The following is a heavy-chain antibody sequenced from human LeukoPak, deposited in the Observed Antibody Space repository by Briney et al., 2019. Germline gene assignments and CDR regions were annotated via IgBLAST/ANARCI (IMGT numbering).Heavy chain of an antibody. V-gene: IGHV3-9*01. CDR3: AKYVGRGVRGYGMDV. CDR2: ISWNSGSI. J-gene: IGHJ6*02. D-gene: IGHD3-10*01. CDR1: GFTFDDYA. Sequence: PGRSLRLSCAASGFTFDDYAMHWVRQAPGKGLEWVSGISWNSGSIGYADSVKGRFTISRDNAKNSLYLQMNSLRAEDTALYYCAKYVGRGVRGYGMDVWGQGTTVTVSS.